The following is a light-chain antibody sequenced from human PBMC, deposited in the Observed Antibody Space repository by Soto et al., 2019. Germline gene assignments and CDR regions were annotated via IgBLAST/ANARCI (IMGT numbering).Light chain of an antibody. J-gene: IGKJ4*01. CDR1: QDIGND. V-gene: IGKV1-6*01. Sequence: AIQMTQSPSSLSASVGDRVTITCRASQDIGNDLAWHQQRPGKAPKLLIYAASSLQSGVPSRFSGSGSGTDFTLTISSLQPGDFATYYCLQDYNFPLTFGGGTKVEIK. CDR3: LQDYNFPLT. CDR2: AAS.